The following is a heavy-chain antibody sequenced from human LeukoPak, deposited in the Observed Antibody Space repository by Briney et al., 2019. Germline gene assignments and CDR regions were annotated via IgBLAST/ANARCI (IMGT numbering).Heavy chain of an antibody. CDR1: GGSFSGYY. D-gene: IGHD6-19*01. CDR2: INHSGST. CDR3: ARVPLAVAGTVHFDY. Sequence: SETLSLTCAVYGGSFSGYYWSWIRQPPGKGLEWIGEINHSGSTNYNPSLKSRVTISVDTSKNQFSLKLSSVTAADTAVYYCARVPLAVAGTVHFDYWGQGTLVTVSS. J-gene: IGHJ4*02. V-gene: IGHV4-34*01.